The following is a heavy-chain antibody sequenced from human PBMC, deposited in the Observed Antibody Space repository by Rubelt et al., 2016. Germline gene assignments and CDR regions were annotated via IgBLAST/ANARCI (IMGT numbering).Heavy chain of an antibody. CDR2: ISTDMGNP. V-gene: IGHV7-4-1*02. D-gene: IGHD3-22*01. CDR1: GYTFTSHY. J-gene: IGHJ3*02. CDR3: ARVRRDYDDAFDI. Sequence: QVQLVQSGNEVTKHGASVRVSCKASGYTFTSHYITWVRQAPGQGLEWMGWISTDMGNPTYAQGFTGRFVFSLDTSVSTEYLQLSSLQAEDSAVYYCARVRRDYDDAFDIWGQGTMVTISS.